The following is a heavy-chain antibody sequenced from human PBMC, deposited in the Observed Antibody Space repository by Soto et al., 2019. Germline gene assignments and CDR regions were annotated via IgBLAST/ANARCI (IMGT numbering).Heavy chain of an antibody. V-gene: IGHV4-4*02. CDR1: GGSFTSNNW. D-gene: IGHD1-7*01. CDR2: IYRTGST. Sequence: SETLSLTCAVSGGSFTSNNWWTWVRQPPGQGLEWIGEIYRTGSTNYDPSLKSRVTISLDKTENQFSLKVTSLTAADTAVYYCASRDPGTSVDYWGQGTLITVSS. CDR3: ASRDPGTSVDY. J-gene: IGHJ4*02.